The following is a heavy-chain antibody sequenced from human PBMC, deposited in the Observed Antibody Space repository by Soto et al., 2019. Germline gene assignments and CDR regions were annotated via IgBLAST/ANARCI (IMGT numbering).Heavy chain of an antibody. CDR1: GDSISSSY. D-gene: IGHD4-17*01. CDR2: IYYTGST. Sequence: QVQLQESGPGLVKPSETLSLTCTVSGDSISSSYWSWIRQPPGKGLEWIGYIYYTGSTTYNPSLKRRVTISVETAKNQFSLNLSSMTATDTAVYYCATHASTDYGGSPFDYWGQGTLVTVSS. V-gene: IGHV4-59*08. CDR3: ATHASTDYGGSPFDY. J-gene: IGHJ4*02.